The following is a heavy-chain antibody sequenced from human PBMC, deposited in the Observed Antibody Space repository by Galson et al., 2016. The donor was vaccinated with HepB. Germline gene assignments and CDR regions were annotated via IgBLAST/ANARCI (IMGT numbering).Heavy chain of an antibody. D-gene: IGHD1-7*01. CDR3: AREIGGTSYFEY. CDR1: GDTLSNHC. J-gene: IGHJ4*02. CDR2: INPSDGTT. V-gene: IGHV1-46*01. Sequence: VKVSCKASGDTLSNHCLHWVRQAPGQGLEWVGVINPSDGTTNCAERFQGRVTMTRDTSTTSFYMELSSLRYEDTAEYFCAREIGGTSYFEYWGQGTLVTVSS.